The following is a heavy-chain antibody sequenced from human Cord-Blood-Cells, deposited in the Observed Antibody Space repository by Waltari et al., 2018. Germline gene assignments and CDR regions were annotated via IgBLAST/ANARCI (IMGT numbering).Heavy chain of an antibody. J-gene: IGHJ4*02. CDR1: GGCVSLYY. D-gene: IGHD3-22*01. V-gene: IGHV4-34*01. CDR3: ASLDDSSGYYFDY. CDR2: INHSGST. Sequence: QLQLQQWGAGLLKHSETISITCAVYGGCVSLYYWRWIRQPPGKGLEWIGEINHSGSTNYNPSLKSRVTISVDTSKNQFSLKLSSVTAADTAVYYCASLDDSSGYYFDYWGQGTLVTVSS.